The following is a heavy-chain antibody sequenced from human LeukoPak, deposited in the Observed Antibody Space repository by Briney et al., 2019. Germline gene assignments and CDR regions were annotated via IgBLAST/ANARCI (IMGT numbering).Heavy chain of an antibody. Sequence: GSLRLSCAVSGITLSNYGMSWVRQAPGKGLEWVAGISDSGGRTNYADSVKGRFTISRDNPKNTLYLQMNSLRAEDTAVYFCAKRGVVIRVILVGFHKEAFYFDSWGQGALVTVSS. CDR1: GITLSNYG. CDR2: ISDSGGRT. J-gene: IGHJ4*02. CDR3: AKRGVVIRVILVGFHKEAFYFDS. V-gene: IGHV3-23*01. D-gene: IGHD3-22*01.